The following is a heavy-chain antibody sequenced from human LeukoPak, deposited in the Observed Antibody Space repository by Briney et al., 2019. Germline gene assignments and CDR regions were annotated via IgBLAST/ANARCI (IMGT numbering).Heavy chain of an antibody. CDR3: ARWGPPLYGGDPIYYMDV. D-gene: IGHD3-16*01. V-gene: IGHV3-48*03. Sequence: GGSLRLSCAASGFTFSSYEMNWVRQAPGKGLEWVSYISSSGSTIYYADPVKGRFTISRDNAKNSLYLQMNSLRAEDTAVYYCARWGPPLYGGDPIYYMDVWGKGTTVTISS. CDR1: GFTFSSYE. J-gene: IGHJ6*03. CDR2: ISSSGSTI.